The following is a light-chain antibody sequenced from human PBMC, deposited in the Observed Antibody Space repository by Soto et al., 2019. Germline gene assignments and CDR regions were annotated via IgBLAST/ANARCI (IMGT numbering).Light chain of an antibody. Sequence: EIVLTQSPGTLSLSPGERATLSCRASQSVSSSYLAWYQQKPGQAPRLLIYGASSRATGIPDRFSGSGSGTDFXLTIXRLEPEDFAVYYCQQYGSSPPTFGQGTKLEIK. J-gene: IGKJ2*01. CDR3: QQYGSSPPT. CDR1: QSVSSSY. CDR2: GAS. V-gene: IGKV3-20*01.